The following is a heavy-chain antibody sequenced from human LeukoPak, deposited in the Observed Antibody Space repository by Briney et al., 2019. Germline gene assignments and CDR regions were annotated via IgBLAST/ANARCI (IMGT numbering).Heavy chain of an antibody. CDR2: INTDSGGA. V-gene: IGHV1-2*06. Sequence: GASVKVSCKASGYTFVDYSIHWVRQAPGQGLEWMGRINTDSGGAEYEQKFQGRVIMTRDTSISTAYVEVSGLTSDDTAVYYCARDFTSTPNWEFDYWGQGTLVTVSS. D-gene: IGHD1-26*01. CDR1: GYTFVDYS. J-gene: IGHJ4*02. CDR3: ARDFTSTPNWEFDY.